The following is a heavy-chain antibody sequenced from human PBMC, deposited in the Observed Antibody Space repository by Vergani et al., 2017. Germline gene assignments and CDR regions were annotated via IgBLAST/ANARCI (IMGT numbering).Heavy chain of an antibody. CDR2: ISYDGSNK. CDR3: ARDQGGSSSYYYYMDV. D-gene: IGHD1-26*01. J-gene: IGHJ6*03. CDR1: GFTFSSYA. V-gene: IGHV3-30*01. Sequence: QVQLVESGGGVVQPGRSLRLSCAASGFTFSSYAMHWVRQAPGKGLEWVAVISYDGSNKYYADSVKGRFTISRDNSKNTLYLQMNSLRAEDTAVYYCARDQGGSSSYYYYMDVWGKGTTVTVSS.